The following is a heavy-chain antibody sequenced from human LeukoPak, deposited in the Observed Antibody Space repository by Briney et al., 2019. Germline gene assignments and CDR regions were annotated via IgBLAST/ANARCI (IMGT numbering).Heavy chain of an antibody. D-gene: IGHD3-22*01. CDR1: GFTFSSYW. V-gene: IGHV3-7*03. CDR2: IKQDGSEK. J-gene: IGHJ3*02. CDR3: ARQYYYDSTRRSAFDI. Sequence: GGSLRLSCAASGFTFSSYWMSWVRQAPGKGLEWVATIKQDGSEKYYVDSVKGRFTISRDNAKNSLYLQMNSLRAEDTAVYYCARQYYYDSTRRSAFDIWGQGTMVTVSS.